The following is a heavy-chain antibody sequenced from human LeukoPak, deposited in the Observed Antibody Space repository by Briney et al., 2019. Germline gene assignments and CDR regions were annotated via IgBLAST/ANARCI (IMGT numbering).Heavy chain of an antibody. CDR3: ARDLNWETY. Sequence: PGGSLRLSCAAYGFTFSSYWMTWVRQAPGKGLEWVANIKEDGSEKYYVDSVRGRFTISRDNAKYSLYLHMNSLRAEDTAVYYCARDLNWETYWGQGTLVSVSS. J-gene: IGHJ4*02. CDR2: IKEDGSEK. CDR1: GFTFSSYW. V-gene: IGHV3-7*01. D-gene: IGHD7-27*01.